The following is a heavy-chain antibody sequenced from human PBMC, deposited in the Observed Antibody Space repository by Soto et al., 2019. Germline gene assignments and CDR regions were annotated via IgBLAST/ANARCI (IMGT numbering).Heavy chain of an antibody. Sequence: ASVKVSCKASGYTFTSYGISWVRQAPGQGLEWMGWISAYNGNTNYAQKLQGRVTMTTDTSTSTAYMELRSLRSDDTAVYYCARDWVEYSSSYDWFDPWGQGTLVTV. CDR2: ISAYNGNT. CDR3: ARDWVEYSSSYDWFDP. CDR1: GYTFTSYG. V-gene: IGHV1-18*01. J-gene: IGHJ5*02. D-gene: IGHD6-6*01.